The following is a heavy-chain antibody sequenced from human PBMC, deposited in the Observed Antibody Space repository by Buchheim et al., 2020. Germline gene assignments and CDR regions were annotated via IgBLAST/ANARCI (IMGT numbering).Heavy chain of an antibody. Sequence: QVQLVESGGGLVKPGGSLRLSCAASGFIFSDYYMSWIRQAPGKGLEWVSYISATSSSTNNADSVKGRFTISRDNAKNSLYLRMNSLRAEDTAVYYCVRITERLVPIFDYWGQGT. D-gene: IGHD6-6*01. J-gene: IGHJ4*02. CDR3: VRITERLVPIFDY. V-gene: IGHV3-11*05. CDR1: GFIFSDYY. CDR2: ISATSSST.